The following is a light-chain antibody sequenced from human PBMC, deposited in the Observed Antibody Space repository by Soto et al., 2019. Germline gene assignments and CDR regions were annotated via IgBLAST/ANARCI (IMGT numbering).Light chain of an antibody. CDR2: DAS. J-gene: IGKJ1*01. CDR3: QQYDSYPWT. Sequence: DIQMTQSPSSLSASVGDRFTITCRASQSISSWLAWYQHKPGKAPKLLIYDASNLESGVPSRFSGSGSGTEFSLTISSLQPDDSATYFCQQYDSYPWTFGQGTKVDIK. CDR1: QSISSW. V-gene: IGKV1-5*01.